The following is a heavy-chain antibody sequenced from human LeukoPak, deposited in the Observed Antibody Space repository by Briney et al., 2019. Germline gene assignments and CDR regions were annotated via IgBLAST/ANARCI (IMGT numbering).Heavy chain of an antibody. J-gene: IGHJ4*02. CDR1: GGTFSSYA. Sequence: SVKVSCKASGGTFSSYAISWVRQAPGQGLEWMGGIIPIFGTANYAQKFQGRVTINADASTRTAYMELGSMRSEDRAVYYCARDLAPLGVVITPHYWGQGTLVTVSS. CDR3: ARDLAPLGVVITPHY. D-gene: IGHD3-3*01. CDR2: IIPIFGTA. V-gene: IGHV1-69*13.